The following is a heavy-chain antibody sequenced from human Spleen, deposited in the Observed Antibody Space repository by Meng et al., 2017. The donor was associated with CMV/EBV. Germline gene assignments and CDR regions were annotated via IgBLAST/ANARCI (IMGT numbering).Heavy chain of an antibody. CDR2: IRSKAESYAT. V-gene: IGHV3-73*01. CDR1: GFNFSDHC. J-gene: IGHJ4*02. Sequence: ASGFNFSDHCMDWGRQAPGKGLEWVGRIRSKAESYATAYAVSVKGRFTISRDDSKNTAYLQMNSLKTEDTAVYYCTQDYNFDYWGQGTLVTVSS. D-gene: IGHD4-11*01. CDR3: TQDYNFDY.